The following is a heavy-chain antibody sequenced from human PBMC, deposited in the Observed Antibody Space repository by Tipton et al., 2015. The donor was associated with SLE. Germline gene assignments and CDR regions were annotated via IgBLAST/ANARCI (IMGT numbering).Heavy chain of an antibody. V-gene: IGHV4-61*02. J-gene: IGHJ3*02. Sequence: TLSLTCTVSGGSITNTIYYWSWIRQPAGKGLEWIGRIYTSGSTNYNPSLKSRVTMSVDTSKNQFSLKLSSVTAADTAVYYCARADPGVRGAFDIWGQGTMVTVSS. CDR2: IYTSGST. CDR1: GGSITNTIYY. CDR3: ARADPGVRGAFDI. D-gene: IGHD3-10*01.